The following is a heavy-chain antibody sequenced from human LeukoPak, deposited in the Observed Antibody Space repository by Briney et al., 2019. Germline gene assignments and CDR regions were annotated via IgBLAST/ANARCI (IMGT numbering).Heavy chain of an antibody. V-gene: IGHV4-34*01. Sequence: SETLSLTCAVYGGSFSGYYWSWIRQPPGKGLEWIGEINHSGSTNYNPSLKSRVTISVDTSKNQFSLKLSSVTAADTAVYYCARRLYSPGNYYYMDVWGKGTTVTVSS. D-gene: IGHD2-2*02. CDR2: INHSGST. CDR1: GGSFSGYY. CDR3: ARRLYSPGNYYYMDV. J-gene: IGHJ6*03.